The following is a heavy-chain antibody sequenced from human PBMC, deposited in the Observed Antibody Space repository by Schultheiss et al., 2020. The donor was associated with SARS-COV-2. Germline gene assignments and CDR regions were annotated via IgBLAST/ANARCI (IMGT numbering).Heavy chain of an antibody. V-gene: IGHV1-8*02. CDR1: GYTFTSYG. J-gene: IGHJ6*02. CDR3: VQGSYYDSSGYYYYYGMDV. CDR2: MNPNSGNT. Sequence: ASVKVSCKASGYTFTSYGISWVRQAPGQGLEWMGWMNPNSGNTGYAQKFQGRVTMTRNTSISTAYMELSSLRSEDTAVYYCVQGSYYDSSGYYYYYGMDVWGQGTTVTVSS. D-gene: IGHD3-22*01.